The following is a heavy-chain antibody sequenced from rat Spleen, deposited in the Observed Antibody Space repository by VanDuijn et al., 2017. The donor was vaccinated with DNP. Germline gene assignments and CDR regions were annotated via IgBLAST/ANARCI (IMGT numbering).Heavy chain of an antibody. Sequence: EVQLVESGGGLVQPGRSLKLSCAVSGFTFSQYGMAWVRQAPTEGLEWVASITNRGGSIYYRDSVKGRFTISRDNAKSTLYLQMDSLRSEDTATYYCTTSGITKGWFAYWGQGTLVTVSS. J-gene: IGHJ3*01. CDR1: GFTFSQYG. CDR2: ITNRGGSI. D-gene: IGHD1-4*01. CDR3: TTSGITKGWFAY. V-gene: IGHV5-27*01.